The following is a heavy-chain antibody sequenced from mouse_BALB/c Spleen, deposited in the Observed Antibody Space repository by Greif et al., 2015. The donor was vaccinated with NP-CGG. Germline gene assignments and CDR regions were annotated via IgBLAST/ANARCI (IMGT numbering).Heavy chain of an antibody. CDR3: AREQTGTVAY. CDR1: GFSLTSYG. V-gene: IGHV2-9*02. CDR2: IWAGGST. J-gene: IGHJ3*01. Sequence: VQLQQSGPGLVAPSQSLSITCTVFGFSLTSYGVHWVRQPPGKGLEWLGVIWAGGSTNYNSALMSRLSISKDNSKSQVFLKMNSLQTDDTAMYYCAREQTGTVAYWGQGTLVTVSA. D-gene: IGHD4-1*01.